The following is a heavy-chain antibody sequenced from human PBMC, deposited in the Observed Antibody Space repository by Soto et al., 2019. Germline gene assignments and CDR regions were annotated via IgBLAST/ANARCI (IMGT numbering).Heavy chain of an antibody. D-gene: IGHD1-26*01. CDR3: ARDREAGSYYVGAFDY. V-gene: IGHV4-59*01. CDR1: GGSISSYY. CDR2: IYYSGST. Sequence: PSETLSLTCTVSGGSISSYYWSWIRQPPGKGLEWIGYIYYSGSTNYNPSPKSRVTISVDTSKNQFSLKLSSVTAADTAVYYCARDREAGSYYVGAFDYWGQGTLVTVSS. J-gene: IGHJ4*02.